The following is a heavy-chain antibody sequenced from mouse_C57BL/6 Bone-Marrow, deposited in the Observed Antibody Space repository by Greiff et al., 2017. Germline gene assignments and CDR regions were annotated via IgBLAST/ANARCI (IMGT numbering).Heavy chain of an antibody. CDR3: VTGTYFDY. CDR1: GFSFNTYA. CDR2: IRSKSNNYAT. V-gene: IGHV10-1*01. J-gene: IGHJ2*01. Sequence: EVKLVESGGGLVQPKGSLKLSCAASGFSFNTYAMNWVRQAPGKGLEWVARIRSKSNNYATYYADSVKDRFTISRDDSDSMLYLQMNNLKNEYTARYYCVTGTYFDYWGQGTTLTVSS. D-gene: IGHD4-1*01.